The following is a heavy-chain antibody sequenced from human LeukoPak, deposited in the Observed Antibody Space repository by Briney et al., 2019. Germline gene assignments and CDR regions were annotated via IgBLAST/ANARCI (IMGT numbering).Heavy chain of an antibody. Sequence: SETLSLTCTVSGYSISSGYYWGWIRQPPGKGLEWIGSIYHSGSTYYNPSLKSRVTISVDTSKNQFSLKLSSVTAADTAVYYCAREGTYYDSSGNDYWGQGTLVTVSS. J-gene: IGHJ4*02. CDR3: AREGTYYDSSGNDY. CDR1: GYSISSGYY. D-gene: IGHD3-22*01. CDR2: IYHSGST. V-gene: IGHV4-38-2*02.